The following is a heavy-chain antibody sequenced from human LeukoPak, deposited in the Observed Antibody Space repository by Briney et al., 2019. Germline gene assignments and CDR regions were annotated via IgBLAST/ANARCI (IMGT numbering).Heavy chain of an antibody. CDR3: VWFGELFETNYYYGMDV. V-gene: IGHV3-74*01. D-gene: IGHD3-10*01. Sequence: GGSLRLSCAASGFTFSSYWMHWVRQAPGKGLVWVSRINSDGSSTSYADSVKGRFTISRDNAKNTLYLQMNSLRAEDTAVYYCVWFGELFETNYYYGMDVWGQGTTVTVSS. CDR2: INSDGSST. CDR1: GFTFSSYW. J-gene: IGHJ6*02.